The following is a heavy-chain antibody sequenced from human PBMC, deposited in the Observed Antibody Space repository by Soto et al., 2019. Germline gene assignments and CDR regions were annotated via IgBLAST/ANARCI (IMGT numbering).Heavy chain of an antibody. J-gene: IGHJ6*02. D-gene: IGHD2-15*01. Sequence: EVQLVESGGGLVKPGGSLRLSCAASGFTFSSYSMNWVRQAPGKGLEWVSSISSSSSYIYYADSVKGRFTIARDNAKNSLYLQMNSLRAEDTAVYYCARGAVVVAATGHEYSYYGMDVWGQGTTVTVSS. CDR1: GFTFSSYS. CDR2: ISSSSSYI. CDR3: ARGAVVVAATGHEYSYYGMDV. V-gene: IGHV3-21*01.